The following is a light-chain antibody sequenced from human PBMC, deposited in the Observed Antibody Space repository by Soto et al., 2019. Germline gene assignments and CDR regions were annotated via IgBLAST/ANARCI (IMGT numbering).Light chain of an antibody. CDR1: QSVHTN. Sequence: EIAMTQSPATLSVSPGEGATLSCRASQSVHTNLAWYQQKPGQAPRLLIYHAPTRATGIPARFSATGSGTDFTLPISSLESEDFAVYYCQQYEHWPPLTFGGGTKVEIK. CDR2: HAP. J-gene: IGKJ4*01. V-gene: IGKV3-15*01. CDR3: QQYEHWPPLT.